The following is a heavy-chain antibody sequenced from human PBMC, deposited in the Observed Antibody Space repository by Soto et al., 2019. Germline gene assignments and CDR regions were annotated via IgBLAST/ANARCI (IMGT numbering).Heavy chain of an antibody. CDR2: ISANTLYT. V-gene: IGHV3-11*05. D-gene: IGHD4-17*01. CDR1: GFSFSDSY. Sequence: HVQLVESGGDLVKPGGSLRLSCAASGFSFSDSYMSWFRQAPGRGLECVSYISANTLYTKYADSVRGRFTISRDNAKNSLYLQMNSLRAEDTAVYYCAGEPRLPEFWGPGTLVTVSS. CDR3: AGEPRLPEF. J-gene: IGHJ4*02.